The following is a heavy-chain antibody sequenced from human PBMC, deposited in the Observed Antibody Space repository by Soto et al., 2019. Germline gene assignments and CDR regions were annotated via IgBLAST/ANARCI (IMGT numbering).Heavy chain of an antibody. Sequence: PSEALSLTYTVSGGSISSGGYYWSWIRQHPGKGLEWIGYIYYSGSTYYNPPLRSRVTISVDTSKNQFSLNLNSVTAADTAVYYCERRKQNCYSMDVWGQGTTVTVSS. V-gene: IGHV4-31*03. CDR2: IYYSGST. CDR3: ERRKQNCYSMDV. CDR1: GGSISSGGYY. J-gene: IGHJ6*02. D-gene: IGHD2-2*02.